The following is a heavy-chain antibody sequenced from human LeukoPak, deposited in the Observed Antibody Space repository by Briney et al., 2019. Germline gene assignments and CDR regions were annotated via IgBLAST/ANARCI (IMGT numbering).Heavy chain of an antibody. D-gene: IGHD3-22*01. CDR2: IYPGDSDT. J-gene: IGHJ4*02. CDR3: ARQDYYDSSGYYQAYYFDY. Sequence: GESLKISCKGSGYSFTSYWIGWVRRMPGKGLEWMGIIYPGDSDTRYSPSFQGQVTISADKSISTAYLQWSSLKASDTAMYYCARQDYYDSSGYYQAYYFDYWGQGTLVTVSS. CDR1: GYSFTSYW. V-gene: IGHV5-51*01.